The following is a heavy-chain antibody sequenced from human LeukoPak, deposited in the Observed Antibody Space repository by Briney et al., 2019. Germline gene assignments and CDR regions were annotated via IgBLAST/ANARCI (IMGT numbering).Heavy chain of an antibody. D-gene: IGHD2-2*01. V-gene: IGHV3-23*01. CDR1: GFTFSSYA. Sequence: WGSLRLSCAASGFTFSSYAMSWVRQAPGKGLEGVSAISASGGSTYYADSVKGRFTISRDNSKNTLYLQTNSLRAEDTAVYYCAKLFVVVPAASYYFDYWGQGTLVTVSS. J-gene: IGHJ4*02. CDR2: ISASGGST. CDR3: AKLFVVVPAASYYFDY.